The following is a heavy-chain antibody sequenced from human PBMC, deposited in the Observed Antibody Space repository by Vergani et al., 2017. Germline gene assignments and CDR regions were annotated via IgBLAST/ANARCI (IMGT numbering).Heavy chain of an antibody. CDR3: ARLYRGVAAAGPNMFDP. Sequence: QVQLVQSGAEVKKPGSSVKVSCKASRGTFSSFGISWVRQAPGQGLEWMGRIIPMFATADYAQKFQGRVTITADESTSTAYMELSSLRSEDTAVYYCARLYRGVAAAGPNMFDPWGQGTLVTVSS. V-gene: IGHV1-69*18. CDR2: IIPMFATA. D-gene: IGHD6-13*01. CDR1: RGTFSSFG. J-gene: IGHJ5*02.